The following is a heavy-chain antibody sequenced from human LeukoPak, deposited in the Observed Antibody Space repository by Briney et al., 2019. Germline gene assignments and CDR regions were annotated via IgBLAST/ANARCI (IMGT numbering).Heavy chain of an antibody. Sequence: PGGSLRLSCVASGFTFKSYGMHWVRQAPGKGLEWVAVISHDGDNKYYTDSVKGRFTISRESSQNTLYLQMNSLRVEDTAVYYCAGQMATSSPYGMDVWGQGTTVTVSS. D-gene: IGHD5-24*01. CDR1: GFTFKSYG. J-gene: IGHJ6*02. V-gene: IGHV3-30*03. CDR2: ISHDGDNK. CDR3: AGQMATSSPYGMDV.